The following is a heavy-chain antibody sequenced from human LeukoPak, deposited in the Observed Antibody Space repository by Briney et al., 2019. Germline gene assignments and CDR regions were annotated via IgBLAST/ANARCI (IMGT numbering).Heavy chain of an antibody. J-gene: IGHJ5*02. CDR1: GGSISSSSYY. CDR2: IYYSGST. CDR3: ARVPHSLSGSYGWFDP. V-gene: IGHV4-39*07. D-gene: IGHD1-26*01. Sequence: SETLSLTCTVSGGSISSSSYYWGWIRQPPGKGLEWIGSIYYSGSTYYNPSLESRVTISVDTSKNQFSLKLSSVTAADTAVYYCARVPHSLSGSYGWFDPWGQGTLVTVSS.